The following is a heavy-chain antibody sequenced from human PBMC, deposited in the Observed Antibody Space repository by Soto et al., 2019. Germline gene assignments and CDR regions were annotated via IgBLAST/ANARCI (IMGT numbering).Heavy chain of an antibody. D-gene: IGHD2-15*01. CDR3: AKGGPDGFCSGGRCYFDY. CDR2: ISWNSNII. Sequence: DVQLVESGGGLVQSGRSLRLSCAASGFTFDDYAMHWVRRVPGKGLEWVSSISWNSNIIGYADSVKGRFTISRDNAKNSLYLQMNSLRPEDTALYYCAKGGPDGFCSGGRCYFDYWGQGTLVTVSS. V-gene: IGHV3-9*01. J-gene: IGHJ4*02. CDR1: GFTFDDYA.